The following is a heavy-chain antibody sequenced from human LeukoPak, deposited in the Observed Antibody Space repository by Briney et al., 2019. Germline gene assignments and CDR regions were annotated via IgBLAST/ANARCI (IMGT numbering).Heavy chain of an antibody. J-gene: IGHJ6*02. Sequence: ASVNVSCKVSGYTLAQLSMHWVRQAPGKGLEWMGGFDPENGKNIYAQTFQGRVTMTEDTSSDTAYMELSSLRSEDTATYYCATVRMADILTLYFYALDVWGQGTTVAVSS. CDR3: ATVRMADILTLYFYALDV. V-gene: IGHV1-24*01. D-gene: IGHD3-9*01. CDR2: FDPENGKN. CDR1: GYTLAQLS.